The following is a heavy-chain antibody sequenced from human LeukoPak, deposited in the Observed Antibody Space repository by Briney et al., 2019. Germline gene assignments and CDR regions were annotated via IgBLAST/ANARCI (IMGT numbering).Heavy chain of an antibody. CDR2: ISSRSNTI. Sequence: GGSLRLSCAASGFTFSTYSMNWVRQTPGKGLEWVSYISSRSNTIYYADSVKGRFTISRDNAKNSLYLQMSSLRDEDTAVHYCAREFGGYPDYWGQGTLVTVSS. V-gene: IGHV3-48*02. J-gene: IGHJ4*02. CDR3: AREFGGYPDY. D-gene: IGHD3-22*01. CDR1: GFTFSTYS.